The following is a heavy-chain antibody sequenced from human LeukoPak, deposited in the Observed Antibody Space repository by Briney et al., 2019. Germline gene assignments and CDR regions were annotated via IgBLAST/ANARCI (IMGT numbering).Heavy chain of an antibody. CDR1: GFTFSSYW. Sequence: GSLRLSCAASGFTFSSYWMHWVRQAPGKGLEWIGYISYSGSTNYNPSLNSRVTISVDTSRNQFSLKLNSVTAADTAVYYCARGGGNFDYWGQGTLVTVTS. CDR3: ARGGGNFDY. D-gene: IGHD2-15*01. V-gene: IGHV4-59*01. CDR2: ISYSGST. J-gene: IGHJ4*02.